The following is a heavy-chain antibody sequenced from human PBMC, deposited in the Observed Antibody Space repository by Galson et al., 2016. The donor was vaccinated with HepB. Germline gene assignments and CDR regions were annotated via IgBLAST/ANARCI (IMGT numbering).Heavy chain of an antibody. CDR3: AGGRATRRGFAQKHNWFDP. CDR2: INHSGST. CDR1: GGSFSGYS. Sequence: SETLSLTCAVYGGSFSGYSWSWIRQPPGKGLEWIGEINHSGSTKYNSSLKSRVAISVDTSKNQFSLKLNSVTAADTAVYYCAGGRATRRGFAQKHNWFDPWGQGTLVTVSS. D-gene: IGHD3-10*01. V-gene: IGHV4-34*01. J-gene: IGHJ5*02.